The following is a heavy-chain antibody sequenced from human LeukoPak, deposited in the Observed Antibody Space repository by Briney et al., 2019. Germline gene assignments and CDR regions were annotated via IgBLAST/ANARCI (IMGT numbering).Heavy chain of an antibody. CDR1: GFVFSIYT. CDR3: VKDFGRVRGTPDS. V-gene: IGHV3-64D*06. Sequence: GSLSLSCSASGFVFSIYTIYWVRQTPGKGPEYVSTISGSGNGFSIYYADSVKGRFTISRDDSKSILYLQMNGLRSEDTAVYYCVKDFGRVRGTPDSWGQGTLVTVSS. J-gene: IGHJ4*02. CDR2: ISGSGNGFSI. D-gene: IGHD3-16*01.